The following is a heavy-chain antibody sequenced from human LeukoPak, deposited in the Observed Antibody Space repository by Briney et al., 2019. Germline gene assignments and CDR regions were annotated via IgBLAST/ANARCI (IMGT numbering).Heavy chain of an antibody. D-gene: IGHD6-6*01. Sequence: SGGSLRLSCSASGFTFSDYGMHWVRQAPDKGLEWVAFIRYDAGNEYYGDSVKGRFTISRDNSKNTIYLQMNSLRVEDTAIYYCARGSRSSSWGGGAFDIWGQGTAVTVSS. V-gene: IGHV3-30*02. CDR1: GFTFSDYG. CDR2: IRYDAGNE. J-gene: IGHJ3*02. CDR3: ARGSRSSSWGGGAFDI.